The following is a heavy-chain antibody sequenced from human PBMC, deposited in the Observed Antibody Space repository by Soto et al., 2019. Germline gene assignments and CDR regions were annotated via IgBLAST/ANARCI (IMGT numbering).Heavy chain of an antibody. J-gene: IGHJ6*02. V-gene: IGHV3-7*05. Sequence: EVQLVESGGGLVQPGGSLRISCAVAGFTFSTYWMSWVRQAPGKGLEWVPNIKKDGSEKYYVDTVKGRFIISRDNGKKSLYQQMTDLSAVDTAVYYCAAILGMDVWGQGTTVTVSS. CDR1: GFTFSTYW. D-gene: IGHD3-3*02. CDR2: IKKDGSEK. CDR3: AAILGMDV.